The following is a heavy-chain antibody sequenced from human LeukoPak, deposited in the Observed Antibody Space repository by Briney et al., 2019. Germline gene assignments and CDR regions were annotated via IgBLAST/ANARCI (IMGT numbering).Heavy chain of an antibody. D-gene: IGHD2-2*01. CDR3: ARRFHEGYQLLSWFVP. J-gene: IGHJ5*02. Sequence: RGESLKIPRKSSGYSFTSYWIGRVRQIPGKGLEMMVIIYPGYSYTRYSPSFQGQITLSPDKPIRPAYLQQSNLKAPDTAMYYLARRFHEGYQLLSWFVPWGQGTLVTVCS. CDR2: IYPGYSYT. CDR1: GYSFTSYW. V-gene: IGHV5-51*01.